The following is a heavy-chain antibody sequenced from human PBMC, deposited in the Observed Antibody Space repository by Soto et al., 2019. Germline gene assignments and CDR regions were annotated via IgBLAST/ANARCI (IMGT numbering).Heavy chain of an antibody. V-gene: IGHV3-74*01. CDR1: GFTFSSYW. CDR3: ARGITRNAFDI. CDR2: INSEGSST. D-gene: IGHD3-10*01. Sequence: GSLRLSCAASGFTFSSYWMHWVRQVPGKGLVWVSCINSEGSSTSYAESGKGRFTISRDNAKNTLYLQMKSLRAEDTAVYYCARGITRNAFDIWGEGTMVTVSS. J-gene: IGHJ3*02.